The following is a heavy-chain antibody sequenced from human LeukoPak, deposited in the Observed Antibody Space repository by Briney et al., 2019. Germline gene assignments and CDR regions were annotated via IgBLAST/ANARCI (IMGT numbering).Heavy chain of an antibody. Sequence: SETLFLTCSVSGGSISNYYWSWIRQPAGKGLEWIGRIYASGSTNHNPSLKSRVTMSVDTSKNQFSLKLSSVTAAGTAMYYCARGRPYSASYYDSDYWGQGTLVTVSS. CDR3: ARGRPYSASYYDSDY. V-gene: IGHV4-4*07. D-gene: IGHD1-26*01. J-gene: IGHJ4*02. CDR2: IYASGST. CDR1: GGSISNYY.